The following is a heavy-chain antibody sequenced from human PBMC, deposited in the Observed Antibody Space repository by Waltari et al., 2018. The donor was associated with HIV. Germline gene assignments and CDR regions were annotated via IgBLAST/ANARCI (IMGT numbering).Heavy chain of an antibody. CDR3: ASPKGGWLFAFDV. V-gene: IGHV5-51*01. CDR2: PCPGDSDT. D-gene: IGHD3-16*01. J-gene: IGHJ3*01. CDR1: GFTFTNYW. Sequence: QLVQSGGEVKQTGESLKISCKGSGFTFTNYWIAWVRQMPGKGLEWMGMPCPGDSDTTYSPSFQAHVTISAGRSISTAYLQWSSLRASDTAMYYCASPKGGWLFAFDVWGQGTMVTVSS.